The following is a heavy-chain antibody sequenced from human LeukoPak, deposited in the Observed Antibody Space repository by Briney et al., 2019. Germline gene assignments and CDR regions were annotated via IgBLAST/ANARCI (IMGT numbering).Heavy chain of an antibody. J-gene: IGHJ4*02. CDR3: AKEAPPSYYDILTGYYKAYFDY. CDR2: ISGSGGST. Sequence: GGSLRLSCAASGFTFSSYAMSWVRQAPGKGLEWVSAISGSGGSTYYADSVKGRFTISRDNYKNTLYLQMNSLRAEDTAVYYCAKEAPPSYYDILTGYYKAYFDYWGQGTLVTVSS. CDR1: GFTFSSYA. V-gene: IGHV3-23*01. D-gene: IGHD3-9*01.